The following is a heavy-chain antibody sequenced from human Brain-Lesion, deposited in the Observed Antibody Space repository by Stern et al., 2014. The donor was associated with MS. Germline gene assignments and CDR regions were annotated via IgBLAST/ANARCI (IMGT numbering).Heavy chain of an antibody. CDR3: ARAVRNQLLSEY. V-gene: IGHV1-8*01. CDR1: GYTFSSYD. Sequence: VQLVESGAEVKKPGASGKVSCKAYGYTFSSYDITWGRQASGHGLEWMGWMNPYSGNTGYAQKFKGRVSMTSDPSISTVYMELTSLTSDDTAVYFCARAVRNQLLSEYWGQGTLVTVSS. J-gene: IGHJ4*02. CDR2: MNPYSGNT. D-gene: IGHD2-2*01.